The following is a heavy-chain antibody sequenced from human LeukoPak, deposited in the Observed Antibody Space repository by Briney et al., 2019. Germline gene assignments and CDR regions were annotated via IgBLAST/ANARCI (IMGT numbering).Heavy chain of an antibody. CDR1: GYTFTGYY. J-gene: IGHJ3*02. D-gene: IGHD3-22*01. V-gene: IGHV1-2*02. CDR3: ARGRRTGITMIVVALPDAFDI. Sequence: ASVKVPCKASGYTFTGYYMHWVRQAPGQGLEWMGWINPNSGGTNYAQKFQGRVTMTRDTSISTAYMELSRLRSDDTAVYYCARGRRTGITMIVVALPDAFDIWGQGTMVTVSS. CDR2: INPNSGGT.